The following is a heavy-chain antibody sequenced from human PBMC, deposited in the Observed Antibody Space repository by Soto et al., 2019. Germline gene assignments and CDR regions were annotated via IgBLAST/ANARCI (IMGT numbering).Heavy chain of an antibody. J-gene: IGHJ4*02. CDR1: GSTFSSYG. CDR2: ISYDGSNK. V-gene: IGHV3-30*18. Sequence: GGSLRLSCAASGSTFSSYGMHWVRQATGKGLEWVAVISYDGSNKYYADSVKGRFTISRDNSKNPLYLQMNSLRAEDTAVYYCAKDSSSWYGTLSANFDYWGQGTLVTVSS. CDR3: AKDSSSWYGTLSANFDY. D-gene: IGHD6-13*01.